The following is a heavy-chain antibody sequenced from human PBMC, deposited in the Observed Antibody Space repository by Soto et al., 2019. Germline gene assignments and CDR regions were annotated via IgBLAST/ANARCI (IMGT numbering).Heavy chain of an antibody. V-gene: IGHV4-59*08. D-gene: IGHD6-19*01. J-gene: IGHJ4*02. CDR2: IFYSGNT. CDR1: GGFIRSYH. CDR3: ARHLYSGDSSGSFGY. Sequence: SESVCLTCTVAGGFIRSYHWSWIRQPPGKGLEWIGNIFYSGNTHYNPSLKSRVTISLDTSNHHFSLRVSSVTAADTAVYYCARHLYSGDSSGSFGYWGPGALVTVSS.